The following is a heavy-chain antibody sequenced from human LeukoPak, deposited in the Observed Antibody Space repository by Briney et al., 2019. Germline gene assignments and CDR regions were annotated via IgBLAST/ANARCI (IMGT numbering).Heavy chain of an antibody. Sequence: ASVKVSCKASGYTFTAYQMHWVRQAPGQGLEWMGWISPKSGASSYAQKFQGRVTMTRDTSISMAYMELSRLRSDDTAVYYCARDDRSYSTDFWGQGTLVTVPS. J-gene: IGHJ4*02. V-gene: IGHV1-2*02. D-gene: IGHD3-22*01. CDR2: ISPKSGAS. CDR3: ARDDRSYSTDF. CDR1: GYTFTAYQ.